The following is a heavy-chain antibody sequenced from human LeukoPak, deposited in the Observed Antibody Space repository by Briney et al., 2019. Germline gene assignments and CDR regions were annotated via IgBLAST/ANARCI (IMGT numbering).Heavy chain of an antibody. CDR1: GFSFRSCW. J-gene: IGHJ3*01. D-gene: IGHD3-3*01. CDR3: ASLVGGYYPPVEAFDV. CDR2: INGDGSTT. V-gene: IGHV3-74*01. Sequence: GGSLRLSCAASGFSFRSCWMHWVRQAPGKELVWVSRINGDGSTTNYADSVRGRSTISRDNAKNTLYLQMNSLRADDSDVYFCASLVGGYYPPVEAFDVWGQGTMVTVSS.